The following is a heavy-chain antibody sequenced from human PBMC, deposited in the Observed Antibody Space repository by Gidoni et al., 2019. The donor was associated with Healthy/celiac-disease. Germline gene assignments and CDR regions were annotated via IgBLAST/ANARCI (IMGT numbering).Heavy chain of an antibody. V-gene: IGHV4-34*01. Sequence: QVQLQQWGAGRWKPSETLSLTCAVYGGSFSGYYWSWIRQPPVKGLEWIGEINHSGSTNYNPSLKSRVTISVDTSKNQFSLKLSSVTAADTAVYYCAREYYYFDYWGQGTLVTVSS. CDR3: AREYYYFDY. CDR1: GGSFSGYY. J-gene: IGHJ4*02. D-gene: IGHD2-2*01. CDR2: INHSGST.